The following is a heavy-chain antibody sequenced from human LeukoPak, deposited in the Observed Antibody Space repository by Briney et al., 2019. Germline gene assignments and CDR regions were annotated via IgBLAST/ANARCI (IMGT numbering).Heavy chain of an antibody. CDR1: GFTFSSYA. Sequence: GGSPRLSCAASGFTFSSYAMSWVRQAPGKGLEWVAVISYDGSNKYYADSVKGRFTISRDNSKNTLYLQMNSLRAEDTAVYYCANTLFYWGQGTLVTVSS. V-gene: IGHV3-30*18. CDR2: ISYDGSNK. J-gene: IGHJ4*02. CDR3: ANTLFY.